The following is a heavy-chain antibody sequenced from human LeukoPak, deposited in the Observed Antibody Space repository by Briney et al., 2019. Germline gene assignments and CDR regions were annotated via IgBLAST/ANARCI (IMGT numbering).Heavy chain of an antibody. CDR1: GYTFTSYY. D-gene: IGHD3-16*01. Sequence: GASVKVSCKASGYTFTSYYMHWVRQAPGQGLEWMGIINPSGGSTSYAQKFQGRVTMTRDTSTSTVYMELSSLRSEDTAVYYCARDRPPRGAPDYGMDVWGQGTTVTVSS. CDR3: ARDRPPRGAPDYGMDV. V-gene: IGHV1-46*01. J-gene: IGHJ6*02. CDR2: INPSGGST.